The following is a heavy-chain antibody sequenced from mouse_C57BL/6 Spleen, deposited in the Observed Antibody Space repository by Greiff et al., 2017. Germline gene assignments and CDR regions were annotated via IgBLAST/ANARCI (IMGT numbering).Heavy chain of an antibody. D-gene: IGHD1-1*01. V-gene: IGHV1-82*01. Sequence: VQLKESGPELVQPGASVKISCKASGYAFSSSWMNWVKQRPGKGLEWIGRIYPGGGDTNYNGKFKGKATLTADKSSSTAYMQLSSLTSEDSAVXFCAISRYYGSRDGDYWGQGTTLTVSA. CDR3: AISRYYGSRDGDY. CDR2: IYPGGGDT. J-gene: IGHJ2*01. CDR1: GYAFSSSW.